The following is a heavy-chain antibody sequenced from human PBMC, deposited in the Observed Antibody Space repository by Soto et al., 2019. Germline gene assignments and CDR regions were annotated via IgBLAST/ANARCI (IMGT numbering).Heavy chain of an antibody. Sequence: QVQLQQWGAGLLKPSETLSLNCAVYGGSFSGYYWSWIRQPPGKGLEWIGEINHRGSINYNPSRTRRVTMSEVTSNNHFAPKPMAVTAASTAVFYCARGSRMRIPAASGRDYYFHGLDVWCQGTAVTVSS. D-gene: IGHD2-15*01. CDR1: GGSFSGYY. V-gene: IGHV4-34*01. CDR2: INHRGSI. CDR3: ARGSRMRIPAASGRDYYFHGLDV. J-gene: IGHJ6*02.